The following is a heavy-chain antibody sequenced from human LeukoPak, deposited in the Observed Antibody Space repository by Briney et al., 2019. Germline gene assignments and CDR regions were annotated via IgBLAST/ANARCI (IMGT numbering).Heavy chain of an antibody. V-gene: IGHV4-34*01. Sequence: SETLSLTCAVYGGSFSGYYWSWIRQPPGKGLEWIGEINHSGSTNYNPSLKSRVTISVDTSKNQFSLKLSSVTAADTAVYYCARSPGYCSSTSCPFQHWGQGTLVTVSS. D-gene: IGHD2-2*01. CDR1: GGSFSGYY. CDR2: INHSGST. J-gene: IGHJ1*01. CDR3: ARSPGYCSSTSCPFQH.